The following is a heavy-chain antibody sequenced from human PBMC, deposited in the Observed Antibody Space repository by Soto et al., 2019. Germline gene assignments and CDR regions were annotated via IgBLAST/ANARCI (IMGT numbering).Heavy chain of an antibody. Sequence: QVQLQQWGAGLLKPSETLSLTCAAYGGSFRSYYWSYIRQPPGKGLDWIGEIHHSGSTKYNPSLRSRVTISVDTSTTQFSLRISSVTAAATAIYYCARGSASGYGFEQWGQGTLVTVTS. J-gene: IGHJ4*02. CDR2: IHHSGST. CDR3: ARGSASGYGFEQ. CDR1: GGSFRSYY. V-gene: IGHV4-34*01. D-gene: IGHD3-22*01.